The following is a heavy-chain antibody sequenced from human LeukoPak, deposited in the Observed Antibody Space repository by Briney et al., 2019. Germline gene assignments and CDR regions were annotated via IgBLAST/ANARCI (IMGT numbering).Heavy chain of an antibody. CDR3: ARALYKQWPNDHWFDP. V-gene: IGHV3-11*01. CDR1: GFTFSDYY. CDR2: ISSSGSTI. J-gene: IGHJ5*02. Sequence: PGGSLRLSCAASGFTFSDYYMSWIRQAPGKGLEWVSYISSSGSTIYYADSVKGRFTISRDNAKNLLYLQMNSLRAEDTAVYYCARALYKQWPNDHWFDPWGQGTLVTVSS. D-gene: IGHD6-19*01.